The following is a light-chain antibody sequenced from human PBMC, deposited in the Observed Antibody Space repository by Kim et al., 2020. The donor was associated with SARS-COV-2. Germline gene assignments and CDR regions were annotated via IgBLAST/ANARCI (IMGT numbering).Light chain of an antibody. Sequence: DIQMTQSPSSVSASVGDRVTITCRASQDIGNWLAWYQKKPGKAPKLLIFAASTLQSGVPSRISGSASGTDFILTISSLQPEDFATYYCQQAKGFPYTFGQGTKVDIK. J-gene: IGKJ2*01. CDR2: AAS. V-gene: IGKV1-12*01. CDR1: QDIGNW. CDR3: QQAKGFPYT.